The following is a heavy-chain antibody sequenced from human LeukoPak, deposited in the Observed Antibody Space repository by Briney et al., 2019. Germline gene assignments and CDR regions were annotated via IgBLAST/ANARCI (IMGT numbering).Heavy chain of an antibody. CDR1: GFTVSSNY. J-gene: IGHJ4*02. V-gene: IGHV3-53*04. D-gene: IGHD6-19*01. Sequence: GGSLRLSCAASGFTVSSNYMSWVRQAPGKGLEWVSVIYSGGSTYYADSVKGRFTISRHNSKNTLYLQMNSLRAEDTAVYYCASDPDSGGWSTFDNWGQGSLVTVSS. CDR2: IYSGGST. CDR3: ASDPDSGGWSTFDN.